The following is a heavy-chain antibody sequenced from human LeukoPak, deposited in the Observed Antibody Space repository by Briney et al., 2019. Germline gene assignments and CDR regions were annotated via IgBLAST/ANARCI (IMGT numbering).Heavy chain of an antibody. D-gene: IGHD2-15*01. CDR2: FRSKSYGGTT. CDR3: SRGPYCSSGSCYPDPDAFDI. Sequence: PGGSLTLSCTASGFTFRDYAMAWVRQAPGKGLEWVGFFRSKSYGGTTEYPASVKGRFPSPRDDSKCIAYLQINSLKTEDTAVYYCSRGPYCSSGSCYPDPDAFDIWGQGTVVTFSS. CDR1: GFTFRDYA. V-gene: IGHV3-49*04. J-gene: IGHJ3*02.